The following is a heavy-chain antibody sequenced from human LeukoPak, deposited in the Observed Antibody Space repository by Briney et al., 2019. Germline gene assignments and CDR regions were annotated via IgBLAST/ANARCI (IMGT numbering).Heavy chain of an antibody. CDR2: IYYSGST. Sequence: SQTLSLTCTVSGGSISSGDYYWSWIRQPPGKGLEWIGYIYYSGSTYYTPSLKGRVTISVDTSKNQFSLKLSSVTAADTAVYYCARDAPSYGSGSFAPSPYWGQGTLVTVSS. V-gene: IGHV4-30-4*01. CDR3: ARDAPSYGSGSFAPSPY. CDR1: GGSISSGDYY. J-gene: IGHJ4*02. D-gene: IGHD3-10*01.